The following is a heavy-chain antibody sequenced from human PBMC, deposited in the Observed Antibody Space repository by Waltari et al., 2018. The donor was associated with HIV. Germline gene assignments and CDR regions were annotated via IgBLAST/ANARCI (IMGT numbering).Heavy chain of an antibody. CDR2: IYTSGST. J-gene: IGHJ6*02. D-gene: IGHD6-19*01. CDR1: GSSISSYY. CDR3: ARSIAVAGSRIYYYYYYGMDV. Sequence: QVQLQESGPGLVKPSETLSLTCTVSGSSISSYYWSWIRQPAGKGLEWIGRIYTSGSTNYNPSLKSRVTMSVDTSKNQFSLKLSSVTAADTAVYYCARSIAVAGSRIYYYYYYGMDVWGQGTTVTVSS. V-gene: IGHV4-4*07.